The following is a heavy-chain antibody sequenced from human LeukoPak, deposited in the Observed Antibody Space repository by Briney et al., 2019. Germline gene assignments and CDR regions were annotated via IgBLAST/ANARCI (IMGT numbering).Heavy chain of an antibody. V-gene: IGHV3-53*01. CDR1: GFTVSSNY. Sequence: PGGSLRLSCAASGFTVSSNYMSWVRQAPGKGLEWVSVIYSGGSTYYADSVKGRFTISRDNSKNTLYLQMNSLRAEDTAVYYCARDSGVRPVRGVYYFDYWGQGTLVTVSS. D-gene: IGHD3-10*01. CDR2: IYSGGST. CDR3: ARDSGVRPVRGVYYFDY. J-gene: IGHJ4*02.